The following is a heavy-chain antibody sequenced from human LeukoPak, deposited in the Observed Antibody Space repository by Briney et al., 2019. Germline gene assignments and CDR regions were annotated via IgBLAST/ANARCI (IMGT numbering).Heavy chain of an antibody. CDR2: IRNKANSYTT. D-gene: IGHD5-12*01. CDR1: GFTFSDHY. Sequence: PGGSLRLSCAASGFTFSDHYMDWVRQAPGKGLEWVRRIRNKANSYTTEYAASVKGRFTVSRDDSKNSLFLQMLSLKTEDTAMYYCTRASISSTPYYFDYWGQGALVTVSS. CDR3: TRASISSTPYYFDY. J-gene: IGHJ4*02. V-gene: IGHV3-72*01.